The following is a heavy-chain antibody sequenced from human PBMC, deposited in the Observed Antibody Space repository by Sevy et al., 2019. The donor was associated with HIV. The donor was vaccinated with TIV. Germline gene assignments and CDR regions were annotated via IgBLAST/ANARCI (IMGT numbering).Heavy chain of an antibody. CDR2: VYYVGNS. Sequence: SETLSLTCTVSGGSITSSGHCWGWIRQSPGKGLEWIGAVYYVGNSYANPSLTSRVTISADTSKNLFSLSLTSLTAADTAIYYCARVAGGENYDYGIDVWGLGTSVTVSS. CDR1: GGSITSSGHC. D-gene: IGHD2-21*01. CDR3: ARVAGGENYDYGIDV. J-gene: IGHJ6*02. V-gene: IGHV4-39*01.